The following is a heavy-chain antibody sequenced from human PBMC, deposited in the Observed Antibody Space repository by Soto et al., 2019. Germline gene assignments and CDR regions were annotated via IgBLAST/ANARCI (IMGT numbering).Heavy chain of an antibody. V-gene: IGHV4-31*03. Sequence: QVQLQESGPGLVKPSQTLSLTCTVSGGSISSGGYYWSWIRQHPGKGLEWIGYIYYSGSTYYNPSLKSRVTISVDTSKNQFSLKLSSVTAADTAVYYCARVFYLALPAAMNYYYYYMDVWGKGTTVTVSS. D-gene: IGHD2-2*01. CDR1: GGSISSGGYY. CDR3: ARVFYLALPAAMNYYYYYMDV. J-gene: IGHJ6*03. CDR2: IYYSGST.